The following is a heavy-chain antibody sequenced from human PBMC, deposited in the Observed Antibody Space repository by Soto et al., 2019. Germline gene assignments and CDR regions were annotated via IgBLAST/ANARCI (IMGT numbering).Heavy chain of an antibody. Sequence: PGESLKISCKGSGYSFTSYWIGWVRQMPGKGLEWMGIIYPGDSDTRYSPSFQGQVTISAVKSISTAYLQWSSLKASDTAMYYCASSGYGGSVEARAFDIWGQGTMVTVSS. D-gene: IGHD2-15*01. CDR1: GYSFTSYW. V-gene: IGHV5-51*01. J-gene: IGHJ3*02. CDR3: ASSGYGGSVEARAFDI. CDR2: IYPGDSDT.